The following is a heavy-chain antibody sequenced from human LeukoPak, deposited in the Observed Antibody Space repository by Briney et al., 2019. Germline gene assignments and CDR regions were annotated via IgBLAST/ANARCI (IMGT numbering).Heavy chain of an antibody. D-gene: IGHD3-16*01. CDR1: GGSISSYY. Sequence: SETLSLTCTVSGGSISSYYWSWIRQPPGKGLEWIGYIYYSGSTNYNPSLKSRVTISVDTSKNQFSLKLSSVTAADTAVYYCARSARLTADFDYWGQGTLVTVSS. J-gene: IGHJ4*02. V-gene: IGHV4-59*01. CDR2: IYYSGST. CDR3: ARSARLTADFDY.